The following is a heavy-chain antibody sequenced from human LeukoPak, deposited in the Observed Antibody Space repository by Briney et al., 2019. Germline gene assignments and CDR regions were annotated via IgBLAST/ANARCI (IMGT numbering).Heavy chain of an antibody. D-gene: IGHD1-26*01. CDR3: AKDLSGSFDY. CDR2: ISATDVRT. J-gene: IGHJ4*02. V-gene: IGHV3-23*01. CDR1: GFTFSIHA. Sequence: GGSLRLSCAASGFTFSIHAMSWVRQAPGKGLEWVSAISATDVRTYYADSVEGRFTISRDNSKRTLYLQMNSLRAEDTALHYCAKDLSGSFDYWGQGSLVTVSS.